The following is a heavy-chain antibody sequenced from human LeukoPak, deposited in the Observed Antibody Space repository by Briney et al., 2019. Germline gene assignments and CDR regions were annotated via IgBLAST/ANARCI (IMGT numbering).Heavy chain of an antibody. CDR1: GFTFDNYR. Sequence: LSGGSLRLSCAASGFTFDNYRMSWVRQAPGKGLEWVSTVNADGGNTYYADSVKGRFTISRDNSKSTLILQMNSLRVEDTALYYCTKRVKYGGTWDHFADWGQGTLVT. CDR2: VNADGGNT. CDR3: TKRVKYGGTWDHFAD. V-gene: IGHV3-23*01. J-gene: IGHJ4*02. D-gene: IGHD1-26*01.